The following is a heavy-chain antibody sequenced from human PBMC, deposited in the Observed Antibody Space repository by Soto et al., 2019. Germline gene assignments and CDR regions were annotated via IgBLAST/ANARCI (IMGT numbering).Heavy chain of an antibody. CDR3: AKPYCTNGVCYNDHDAFDI. V-gene: IGHV1-3*01. CDR2: INAGNGNT. J-gene: IGHJ3*02. Sequence: ASVTVSCQASGYTFTSYAMHWVRQAPGQRLEWMGWINAGNGNTKYSQKFQGRVTMTRNTSISTAYMELSSLRSEDTAVYYCAKPYCTNGVCYNDHDAFDIWGQGTMVTVSS. D-gene: IGHD2-8*01. CDR1: GYTFTSYA.